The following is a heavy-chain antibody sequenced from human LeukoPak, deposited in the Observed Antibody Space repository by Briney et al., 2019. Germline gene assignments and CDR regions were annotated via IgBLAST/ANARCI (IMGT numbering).Heavy chain of an antibody. D-gene: IGHD2-21*01. Sequence: SETLSLTCTASGCSIISNSYYWGWIRQPPGKGLEWIGSISYSGSTYYNSSLKSRVTISVDMSKNQFSLKLSSVTAADTAIYYCARRCAGGDCYGAFDLWGQGTLVTVSS. V-gene: IGHV4-39*01. CDR3: ARRCAGGDCYGAFDL. CDR2: ISYSGST. J-gene: IGHJ4*02. CDR1: GCSIISNSYY.